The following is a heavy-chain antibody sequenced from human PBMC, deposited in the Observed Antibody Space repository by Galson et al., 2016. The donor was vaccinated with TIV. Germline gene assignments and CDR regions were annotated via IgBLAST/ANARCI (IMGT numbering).Heavy chain of an antibody. V-gene: IGHV2-70*01. CDR3: ARGAFSGSNPFDY. J-gene: IGHJ4*02. CDR2: LDWDDDK. Sequence: PALVKPTQTLTLTCTFSGFSLSTAGVCVSWIRQSPGKALEWLALLDWDDDKDYSASLRTRLTLSKGTARNQVVLSMTNMDPAATATYYCARGAFSGSNPFDYWGQGILVTVSS. CDR1: GFSLSTAGVC. D-gene: IGHD1-26*01.